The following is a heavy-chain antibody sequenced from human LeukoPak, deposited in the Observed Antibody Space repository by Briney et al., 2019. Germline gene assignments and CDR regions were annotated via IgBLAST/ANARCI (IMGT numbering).Heavy chain of an antibody. CDR2: ICYSGST. CDR1: GGSISSSSYY. CDR3: ASDRGFGEFGRHDY. D-gene: IGHD3-10*01. J-gene: IGHJ4*02. V-gene: IGHV4-39*07. Sequence: SETLSLTCTVSGGSISSSSYYWGWIRQPPGKGLEWIGSICYSGSTYYNPSLKSRVTISVDTSKNQFSLKLSSVTAADTAVYYCASDRGFGEFGRHDYWGQGTLVTVSS.